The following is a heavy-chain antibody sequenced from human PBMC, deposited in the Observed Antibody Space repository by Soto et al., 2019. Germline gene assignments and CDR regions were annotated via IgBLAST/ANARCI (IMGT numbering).Heavy chain of an antibody. CDR3: AKTYYDFWSGQNWFDP. D-gene: IGHD3-3*01. J-gene: IGHJ5*02. CDR1: GYTFTSYG. CDR2: ISAYNGNT. Sequence: ASVKVSCKASGYTFTSYGISWVRQAPGQGLEWMGWISAYNGNTNYAQKLQGRVTMTTDTSTSTAYMELRSLRSDDTAVYYCAKTYYDFWSGQNWFDPWGQGTLVTASS. V-gene: IGHV1-18*01.